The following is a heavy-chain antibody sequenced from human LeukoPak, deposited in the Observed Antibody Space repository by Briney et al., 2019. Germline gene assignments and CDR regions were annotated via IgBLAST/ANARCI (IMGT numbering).Heavy chain of an antibody. D-gene: IGHD2-8*02. Sequence: SETLSLTCAVYGGSFSGYYWSWIRQPPGKGLEWIGTIYYSGTTYYNPSLQSRVTISVDTSKNEFSLKVNSVTAAATAVYYCARLPTGFPNWFDPWGQGTRVTVSS. CDR2: IYYSGTT. CDR3: ARLPTGFPNWFDP. V-gene: IGHV4-34*01. CDR1: GGSFSGYY. J-gene: IGHJ5*02.